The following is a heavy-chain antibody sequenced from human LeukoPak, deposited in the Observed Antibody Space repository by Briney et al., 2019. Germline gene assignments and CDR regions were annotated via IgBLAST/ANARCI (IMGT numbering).Heavy chain of an antibody. J-gene: IGHJ4*02. CDR1: GYTFTSYY. V-gene: IGHV1-2*02. D-gene: IGHD3-16*02. Sequence: ASVKVSCKASGYTFTSYYMHWVRQAPGQGLEWMGWINPNSGGTNYAQKFQGRVTMTRDTSISTAYMELSRLRSDDTAVYYCARGMERYDYVWGSYPRGGNFDYWGQGTLVTVSS. CDR2: INPNSGGT. CDR3: ARGMERYDYVWGSYPRGGNFDY.